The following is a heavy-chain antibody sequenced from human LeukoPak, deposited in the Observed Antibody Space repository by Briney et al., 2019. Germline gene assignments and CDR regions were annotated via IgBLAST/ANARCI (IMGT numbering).Heavy chain of an antibody. CDR3: ARAESLAAAGTGYFDY. D-gene: IGHD6-13*01. CDR2: IWYDGSNK. J-gene: IGHJ4*02. V-gene: IGHV3-33*01. CDR1: GFTFSNYG. Sequence: GGSLRLSCAASGFTFSNYGMHWVCQAPGKGLEWVAVIWYDGSNKYYADSVKGRFTISRDNTKNTMCLQMNSLRAEDTAVYYCARAESLAAAGTGYFDYWGQGTLVTVPS.